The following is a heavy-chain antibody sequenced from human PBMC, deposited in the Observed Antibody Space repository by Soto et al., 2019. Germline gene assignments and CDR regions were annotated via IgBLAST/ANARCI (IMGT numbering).Heavy chain of an antibody. Sequence: SETLSLTCTVSGGSISSGDYYWSWILQPPGKGLEWIGYIYYSGSTYYNPSLKSRVTISVDTSKNQFSLKLSSVTAADTAVYYCARAYYYDSSGYDFPQAGLDYWGQGTLVTVSS. CDR3: ARAYYYDSSGYDFPQAGLDY. D-gene: IGHD3-22*01. V-gene: IGHV4-30-4*01. J-gene: IGHJ4*02. CDR1: GGSISSGDYY. CDR2: IYYSGST.